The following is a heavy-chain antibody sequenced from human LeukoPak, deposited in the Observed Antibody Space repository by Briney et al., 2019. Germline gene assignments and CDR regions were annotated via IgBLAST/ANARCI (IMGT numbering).Heavy chain of an antibody. Sequence: GGSLRLSCAASGFTFSDYYMSWIRQAPGKGLEWVSAISGSGGSTYYADSVKGRFTISRDNSKNTLYLQMNSLRAEDTAVYYCAKLPPGYSSTFDYWGQGTLVTVSS. CDR2: ISGSGGST. CDR3: AKLPPGYSSTFDY. J-gene: IGHJ4*02. V-gene: IGHV3-23*01. D-gene: IGHD6-19*01. CDR1: GFTFSDYY.